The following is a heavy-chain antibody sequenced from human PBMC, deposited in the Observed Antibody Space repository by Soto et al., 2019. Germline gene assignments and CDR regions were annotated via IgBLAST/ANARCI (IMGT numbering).Heavy chain of an antibody. Sequence: TSETLSLTCTVSGGSISSGVHYWSWIRQSPGRGLEWIGYIYYSGSTYYNPSLKSRLTISVDTSKNQFSLNLRSVTAADTAVYYCATPDYDSKGYAFDIWGQGTMVTVSS. CDR3: ATPDYDSKGYAFDI. CDR2: IYYSGST. CDR1: GGSISSGVHY. D-gene: IGHD3-22*01. V-gene: IGHV4-30-4*01. J-gene: IGHJ3*02.